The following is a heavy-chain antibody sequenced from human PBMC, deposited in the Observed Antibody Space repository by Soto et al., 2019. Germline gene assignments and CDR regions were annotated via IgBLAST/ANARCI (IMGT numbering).Heavy chain of an antibody. CDR1: GFTFSSYS. Sequence: EVQLVESGGGLVKPGGSLRLSCAASGFTFSSYSMNWVRQAPGKGLEWVSSISSSSSYIYYADSVKGRFTISRDNAKNSLYRQMNSLRAEDTAVYYCARDGGGSYHGDYWGQGTLVTVSS. V-gene: IGHV3-21*01. D-gene: IGHD1-26*01. J-gene: IGHJ4*02. CDR2: ISSSSSYI. CDR3: ARDGGGSYHGDY.